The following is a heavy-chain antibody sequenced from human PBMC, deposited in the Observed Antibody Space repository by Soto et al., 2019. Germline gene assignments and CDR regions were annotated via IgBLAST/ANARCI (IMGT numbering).Heavy chain of an antibody. V-gene: IGHV4-31*03. CDR1: GGSISSGGYY. CDR3: ASSFGVAAAGPFDY. Sequence: QVQLQESGPGLVKPSQTLSLTCTVSGGSISSGGYYWSWIRQHPGKGLEWIGYIYYSGSTYYNPSLNHRVTIXVXTXXNQFSLKLSSVSAADTAVYYCASSFGVAAAGPFDYWGQGTLVTVSS. D-gene: IGHD6-13*01. J-gene: IGHJ4*02. CDR2: IYYSGST.